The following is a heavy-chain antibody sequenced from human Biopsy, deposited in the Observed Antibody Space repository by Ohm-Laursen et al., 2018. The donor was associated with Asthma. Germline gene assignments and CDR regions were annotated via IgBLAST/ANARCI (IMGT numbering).Heavy chain of an antibody. CDR1: GRHFGSYN. CDR2: ITFDGSTQ. Sequence: RSLRLSCTASGRHFGSYNMHWARQAPGKGLEWVAVITFDGSTQHYGDSVKGRFTISRDNSKNMLFLQMNSLRAEDTAVHYCLRDTLGYYFDIWGQGTRVTVSS. J-gene: IGHJ4*02. CDR3: LRDTLGYYFDI. V-gene: IGHV3-30-3*01. D-gene: IGHD6-13*01.